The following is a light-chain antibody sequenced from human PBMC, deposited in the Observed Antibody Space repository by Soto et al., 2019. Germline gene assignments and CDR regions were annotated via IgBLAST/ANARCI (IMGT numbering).Light chain of an antibody. Sequence: DIQMTQSPSTLSASVGDRVTITCRASQSIRTWLAWYQQEPGKAPKLLIHKASSLQSGVPSRFSGSGSGTDFTLTISSLHPDDFATYYCQQYNSYSPTFGQGTKVDI. CDR1: QSIRTW. CDR2: KAS. CDR3: QQYNSYSPT. J-gene: IGKJ1*01. V-gene: IGKV1-5*03.